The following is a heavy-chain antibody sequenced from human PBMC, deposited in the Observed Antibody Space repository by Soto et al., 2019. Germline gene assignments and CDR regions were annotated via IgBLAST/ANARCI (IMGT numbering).Heavy chain of an antibody. Sequence: QVQLVQSGAEVKKPGASVKVSCKASGYSFTSHGISWVRQAPGQGLEWMAWISASNGDTNYAQKFQGRVTVTTDTSRSTGDRELRSLRSKDTAVYYCARMVRGSNIDYYHYMDVWGKGTTVTVSS. D-gene: IGHD3-10*01. CDR2: ISASNGDT. CDR3: ARMVRGSNIDYYHYMDV. CDR1: GYSFTSHG. V-gene: IGHV1-18*01. J-gene: IGHJ6*03.